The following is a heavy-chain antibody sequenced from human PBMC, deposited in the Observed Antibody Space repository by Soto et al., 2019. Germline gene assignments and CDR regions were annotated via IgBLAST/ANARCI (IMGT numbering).Heavy chain of an antibody. CDR1: GFTFSSYA. CDR2: ISGSGGST. D-gene: IGHD4-17*01. V-gene: IGHV3-23*01. CDR3: AKNEGYGGPEYFQH. J-gene: IGHJ1*01. Sequence: GGSLRLSCAASGFTFSSYAMSLVRQAQGKGLEWVSAISGSGGSTYYADSVKGRFTISRDNSKNTLYLQMNSLRAEDTAVYYCAKNEGYGGPEYFQHWGQGTLVTVSS.